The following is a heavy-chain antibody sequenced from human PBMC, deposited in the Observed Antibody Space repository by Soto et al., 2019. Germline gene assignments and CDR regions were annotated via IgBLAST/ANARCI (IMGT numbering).Heavy chain of an antibody. Sequence: SVKVSCKASGGTFSSYAISWVRQAPGQGLEWMGGIIPIFGTANYAQKFQGRVTITADESTSTAYMELSSLRSEDTAVYYCASPSRYYDYVWGSYHHYYYYGMDVWGQGTTVTVSS. V-gene: IGHV1-69*13. CDR1: GGTFSSYA. J-gene: IGHJ6*02. CDR2: IIPIFGTA. D-gene: IGHD3-16*02. CDR3: ASPSRYYDYVWGSYHHYYYYGMDV.